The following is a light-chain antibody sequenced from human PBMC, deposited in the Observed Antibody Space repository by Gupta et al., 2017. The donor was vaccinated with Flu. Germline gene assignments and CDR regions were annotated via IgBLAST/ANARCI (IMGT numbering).Light chain of an antibody. Sequence: ERVMTQSPATLSVSPGERATLSCRASQSVTINVAWYQQKPGQAPRLLIYGASTRATGIPARFSGSGSGTEFTLTISSLQSEDFAVYYCQQYNNGPPAFGQGTKVEIK. CDR1: QSVTIN. V-gene: IGKV3-15*01. CDR2: GAS. CDR3: QQYNNGPPA. J-gene: IGKJ1*01.